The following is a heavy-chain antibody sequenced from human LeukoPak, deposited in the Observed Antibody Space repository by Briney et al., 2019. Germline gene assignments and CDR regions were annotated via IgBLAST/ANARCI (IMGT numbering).Heavy chain of an antibody. Sequence: PSETLSLTCSVSGDSFSGHYWTWIRQTPGEGLQWIGYIYTAGTTKYNPSFKSRVTISIDMSQNQFSLRLDSVTAADTAVYFCAKGRNWFGPWGQETLVTVSS. CDR1: GDSFSGHY. J-gene: IGHJ5*02. CDR2: IYTAGTT. V-gene: IGHV4-4*08. CDR3: AKGRNWFGP.